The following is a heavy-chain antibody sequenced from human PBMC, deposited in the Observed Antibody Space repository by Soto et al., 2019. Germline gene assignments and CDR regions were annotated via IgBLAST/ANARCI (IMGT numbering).Heavy chain of an antibody. CDR2: INAGNGNT. V-gene: IGHV1-3*01. CDR3: ARDRVVPYNWFDP. Sequence: QVQLVQSGAEVKKPGASVKVSCKASGYTFTSYAMHWVRQAPGQRLEWMGWINAGNGNTKYSQKFQGTVTITRDTSASTAYMELSSLRSEDTAVYYCARDRVVPYNWFDPWGQGTLVTVSS. J-gene: IGHJ5*02. CDR1: GYTFTSYA.